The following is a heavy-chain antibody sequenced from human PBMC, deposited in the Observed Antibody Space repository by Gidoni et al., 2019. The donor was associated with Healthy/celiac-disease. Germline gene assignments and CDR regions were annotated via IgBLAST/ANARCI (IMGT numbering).Heavy chain of an antibody. D-gene: IGHD3-10*01. CDR2: IYYSGST. Sequence: QLQLQESGPGLVKPSETLSLTCTVSGGSISSSSYYWGWIRQPPGKGLEWIGSIYYSGSTYYNPSLKSRVTISVDTSKNQFSLKLSSVTAADTAVYYCARGDYYYGSGSYYNTPGYWFDPWGQGTLVTVSS. V-gene: IGHV4-39*01. CDR3: ARGDYYYGSGSYYNTPGYWFDP. CDR1: GGSISSSSYY. J-gene: IGHJ5*02.